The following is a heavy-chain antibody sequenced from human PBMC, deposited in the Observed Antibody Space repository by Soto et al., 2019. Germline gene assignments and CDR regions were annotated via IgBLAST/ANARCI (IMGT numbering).Heavy chain of an antibody. CDR2: ISYDGSNK. V-gene: IGHV3-30*18. D-gene: IGHD3-22*01. CDR3: AKAPPDYYDSSGHIIMAAFDI. CDR1: GFTFSSYG. Sequence: PGGSLRLSCAASGFTFSSYGMHWVRQAPGKGLEWVAVISYDGSNKYYADSVKGRFTISRDNSKNTLYLQMNSLRAEDTAVYYCAKAPPDYYDSSGHIIMAAFDIWGQGTMVTVSS. J-gene: IGHJ3*02.